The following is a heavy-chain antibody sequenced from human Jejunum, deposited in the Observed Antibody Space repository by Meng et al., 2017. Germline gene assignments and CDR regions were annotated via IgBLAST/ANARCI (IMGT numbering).Heavy chain of an antibody. V-gene: IGHV1-69*06. CDR3: ARDGPDILTGYEAY. CDR1: GGTFSRYG. D-gene: IGHD3-9*01. J-gene: IGHJ4*02. CDR2: IIPIYGTA. Sequence: QGHVGESGAEVNKLRSSVKISCKASGGTFSRYGINWVRQAPGQGPEGMGGIIPIYGTANYAQKFQGRVTVTADKATNTAYMELSRLRSEDTDIYFCARDGPDILTGYEAYWGQGTLVTVSS.